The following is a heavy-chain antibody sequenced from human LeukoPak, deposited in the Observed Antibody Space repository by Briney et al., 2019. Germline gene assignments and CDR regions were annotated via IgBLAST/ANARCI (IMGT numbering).Heavy chain of an antibody. CDR2: IDSADNT. J-gene: IGHJ4*02. D-gene: IGHD5-18*01. CDR1: GLVVTTSY. Sequence: GGSLRLSCAASGLVVTTSYMSWVRLAPGKGLEWVSLIDSADNTFYVDSVRGRSTISRDNSRNTLYLQMNSLRAEDTAVYYCARDEVGAGNTYVKFDFWGQGTLVTVSS. CDR3: ARDEVGAGNTYVKFDF. V-gene: IGHV3-66*01.